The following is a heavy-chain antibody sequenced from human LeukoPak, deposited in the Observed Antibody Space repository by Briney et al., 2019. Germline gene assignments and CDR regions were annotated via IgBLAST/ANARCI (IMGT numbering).Heavy chain of an antibody. J-gene: IGHJ5*02. CDR1: GYTFTGYY. Sequence: GASVKVSCKASGYTFTGYYIHWVRQAPGQGLEWMGWINPNSGGTNYAQKFQGRVTMTRDTSISTAYLQWSSLKASDTAMYYCARQFGPLGADRLRWFDPWGQGTLVTVSS. D-gene: IGHD3-16*01. V-gene: IGHV1-2*02. CDR2: INPNSGGT. CDR3: ARQFGPLGADRLRWFDP.